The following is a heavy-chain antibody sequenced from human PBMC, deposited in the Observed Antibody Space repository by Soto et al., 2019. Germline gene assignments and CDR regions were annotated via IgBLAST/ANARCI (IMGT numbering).Heavy chain of an antibody. CDR2: IRSKANSYAT. D-gene: IGHD4-17*01. CDR3: TGRETTADYGMDV. J-gene: IGHJ6*02. V-gene: IGHV3-73*01. CDR1: GFTFSGSA. Sequence: GGSLRLSCAASGFTFSGSAMHWVRQASGKGLEWVGRIRSKANSYATAYAASVKGRFTIYRDDSKNTAYLQMNSLKTEDTAVYYCTGRETTADYGMDVLGQGTTVTDSS.